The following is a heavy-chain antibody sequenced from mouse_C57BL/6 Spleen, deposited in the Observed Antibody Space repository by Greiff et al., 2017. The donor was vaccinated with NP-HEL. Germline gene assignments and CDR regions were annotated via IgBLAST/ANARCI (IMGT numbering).Heavy chain of an antibody. Sequence: QVQLQQPGTELVKPGASVKLSCKASGYTFTSYWMHWVKQRPGQGLEWIGNINPSNGGTNYNEKFKSKATLTVDKSSSTAYMQFSSLTSEDSAVYYCASMNYGSSYRFDYWGQGTTLTVSS. V-gene: IGHV1-53*01. J-gene: IGHJ2*01. D-gene: IGHD1-1*01. CDR2: INPSNGGT. CDR3: ASMNYGSSYRFDY. CDR1: GYTFTSYW.